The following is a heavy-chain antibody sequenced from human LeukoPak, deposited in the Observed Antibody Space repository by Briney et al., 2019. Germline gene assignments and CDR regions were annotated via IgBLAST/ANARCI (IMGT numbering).Heavy chain of an antibody. D-gene: IGHD6-19*01. V-gene: IGHV3-53*01. CDR3: VRAIAVAGTFDY. Sequence: SGGSLRLSCAASGFTVSSNYMSWVRQAPGKGLEWVSVIHSGGSTYYADSVKGRFTISRDHSKNTLYLQMNSLRAEDTAVYYCVRAIAVAGTFDYWGQGTLVTVSS. CDR2: IHSGGST. J-gene: IGHJ4*02. CDR1: GFTVSSNY.